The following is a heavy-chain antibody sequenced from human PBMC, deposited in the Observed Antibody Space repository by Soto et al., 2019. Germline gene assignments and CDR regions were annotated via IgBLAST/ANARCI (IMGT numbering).Heavy chain of an antibody. V-gene: IGHV3-48*03. D-gene: IGHD5-18*01. CDR2: IDTSGSGI. J-gene: IGHJ6*02. CDR1: GIILSSYE. Sequence: GGSRRLSGAAGGIILSSYERNWVRQAPGKGLEWVSYIDTSGSGIYYADSVKGRFTICRDNAKNSLFVKGNSRRAEDTAVYYCPRAPGAYNNGYYGMDVWGQGTTVTVSS. CDR3: PRAPGAYNNGYYGMDV.